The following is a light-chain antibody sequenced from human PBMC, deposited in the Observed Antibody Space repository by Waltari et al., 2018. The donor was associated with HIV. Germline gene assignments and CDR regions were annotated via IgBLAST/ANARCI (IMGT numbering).Light chain of an antibody. CDR3: SSFAGGDDGVV. V-gene: IGLV2-8*01. Sequence: QSALTQPPSASGSPGQSVTISCTGTSSDVGGYNYVSWYQQHPGKAPKLIIYEVNKRPSGVPARFSGAKSGNVASLSVSGLQADDEADYFCSSFAGGDDGVVFGGGTKLTVL. CDR2: EVN. CDR1: SSDVGGYNY. J-gene: IGLJ2*01.